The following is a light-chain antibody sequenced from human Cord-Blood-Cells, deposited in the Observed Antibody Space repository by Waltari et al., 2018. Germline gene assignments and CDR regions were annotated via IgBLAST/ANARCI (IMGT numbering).Light chain of an antibody. CDR1: QSVSSY. CDR2: DAS. Sequence: EIVLPQSPATLSLSPGDRATLSCRASQSVSSYLAWYQKKPGQAPRLLIYDASNRATGIPARFSGSGSGTDFTLTISSLEPEDFAVYYCQQSSNWPRTFGQGTKVEIK. CDR3: QQSSNWPRT. V-gene: IGKV3-11*01. J-gene: IGKJ1*01.